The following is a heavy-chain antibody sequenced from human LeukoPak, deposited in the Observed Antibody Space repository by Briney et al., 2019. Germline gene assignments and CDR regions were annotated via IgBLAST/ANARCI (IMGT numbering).Heavy chain of an antibody. J-gene: IGHJ3*02. CDR1: GYTSTSYY. D-gene: IGHD1-26*01. CDR3: ARDSRISADAFDI. Sequence: ASVKVSCMASGYTSTSYYINWVRPPTGQGLEWMGWMHPNSGNTGYAQKFQGRVTMTRNTSISTAYMELSSLRSEDTAVYYCARDSRISADAFDIWGQGTMVTVSS. V-gene: IGHV1-8*01. CDR2: MHPNSGNT.